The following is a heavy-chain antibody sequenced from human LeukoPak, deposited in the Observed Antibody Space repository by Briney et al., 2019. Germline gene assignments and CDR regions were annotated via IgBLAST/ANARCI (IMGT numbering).Heavy chain of an antibody. J-gene: IGHJ4*02. CDR2: INHSGST. V-gene: IGHV4-34*01. Sequence: KPSETLSLTCAVYGGSFSGYYWSWIRQPPGKGLEWIGEINHSGSTNYNPSLKSRVTISVDTSKNQFSLKLSSVTAADTAVYYCARGYRDFWSPRPIDYWGQGTLVTVSS. D-gene: IGHD3-3*01. CDR3: ARGYRDFWSPRPIDY. CDR1: GGSFSGYY.